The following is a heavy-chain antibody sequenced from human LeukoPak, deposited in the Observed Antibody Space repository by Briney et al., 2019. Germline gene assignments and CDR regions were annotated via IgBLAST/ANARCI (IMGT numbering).Heavy chain of an antibody. J-gene: IGHJ4*02. CDR3: ARGVRL. Sequence: SETLSLTCTVSGGSISSSTYYWGWIRQPPGKGLEWIGSFSYTGSTYCNPSLKSRATISVDTSKNQLSLKLSSVTAAGTAVYYCARGVRLWGQGTLVTVSS. V-gene: IGHV4-39*01. CDR1: GGSISSSTYY. D-gene: IGHD4/OR15-4a*01. CDR2: FSYTGST.